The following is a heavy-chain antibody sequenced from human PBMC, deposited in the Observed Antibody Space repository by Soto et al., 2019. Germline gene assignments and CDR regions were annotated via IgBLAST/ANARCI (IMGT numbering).Heavy chain of an antibody. D-gene: IGHD5-18*01. CDR3: AKGYYLGGYSRMDV. Sequence: EAQLLESGGGLEQPGGSLRLSCAASGFTFSSYAMSWVRQAPGKGLEWVSGISGSGGSTYYADSVKGRFTISRDNSKNTLYLQMNSLRAEDTAVYYCAKGYYLGGYSRMDVWGQGTTVTVSS. CDR1: GFTFSSYA. CDR2: ISGSGGST. V-gene: IGHV3-23*01. J-gene: IGHJ6*02.